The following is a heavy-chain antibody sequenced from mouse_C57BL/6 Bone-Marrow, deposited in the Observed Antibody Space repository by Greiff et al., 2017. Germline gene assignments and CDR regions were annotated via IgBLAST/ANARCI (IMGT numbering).Heavy chain of an antibody. CDR1: GYTFTSYW. CDR2: IDPSDSYT. J-gene: IGHJ4*01. V-gene: IGHV1-50*01. D-gene: IGHD2-4*01. Sequence: QVQLQQPGAELVKPGASVKLSCKASGYTFTSYWMQWVKQRPGQGLEWIGEIDPSDSYTNYNQKFKGKATLTVDTSSSTAYMQLSSLTSEDSAVYYCARSDYLYAMDYGGQGTSVTVSS. CDR3: ARSDYLYAMDY.